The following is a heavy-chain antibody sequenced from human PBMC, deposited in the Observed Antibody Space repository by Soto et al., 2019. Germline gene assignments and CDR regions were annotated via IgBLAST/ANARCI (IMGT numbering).Heavy chain of an antibody. CDR3: ARGATIFGVVKFDP. CDR2: INHSGST. CDR1: GGSFSGYY. Sequence: QVQLQQWGAGLLKPSETLSLTCAVYGGSFSGYYWSWIRQPPGQGLEWIVEINHSGSTNYNPSLKSRDTISVDTSKNQFALKLSSVTAADTAVYYCARGATIFGVVKFDPWGEGTLVTVSS. D-gene: IGHD3-3*01. J-gene: IGHJ5*02. V-gene: IGHV4-34*01.